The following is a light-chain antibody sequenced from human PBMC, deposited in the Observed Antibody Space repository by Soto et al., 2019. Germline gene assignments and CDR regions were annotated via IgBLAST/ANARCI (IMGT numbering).Light chain of an antibody. CDR2: KAS. CDR3: QQYNSYSGDT. J-gene: IGKJ2*01. Sequence: DIQMTQSPSTLSASVGDRVTITCRASQSISSWLAWYQQKPGKAPKLLIYKASSLESGVPSRFSGSGSGTEFTLTISSLQPDDFATYYSQQYNSYSGDTFGQGTKLEIK. CDR1: QSISSW. V-gene: IGKV1-5*03.